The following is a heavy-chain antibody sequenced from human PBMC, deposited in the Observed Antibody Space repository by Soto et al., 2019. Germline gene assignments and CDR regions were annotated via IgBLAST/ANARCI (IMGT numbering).Heavy chain of an antibody. V-gene: IGHV3-30*18. CDR2: ISYDGSNK. Sequence: ESGGGVVQPGRSLRLSCAASGFTFSSYGMHWVRQAPGKGLEWVAVISYDGSNKYYADSVKGRFTISRDNSKNTLYLQMNSLRAEDTAVYYCAKDLTISDGYYYYYGMDVWGQGTTVTVSS. CDR1: GFTFSSYG. D-gene: IGHD3-3*01. J-gene: IGHJ6*02. CDR3: AKDLTISDGYYYYYGMDV.